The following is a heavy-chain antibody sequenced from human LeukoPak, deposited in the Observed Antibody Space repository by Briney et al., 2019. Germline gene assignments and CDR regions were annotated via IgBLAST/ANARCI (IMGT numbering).Heavy chain of an antibody. D-gene: IGHD3-16*02. CDR3: ASGVILTLFDY. J-gene: IGHJ4*02. CDR1: GFTFSDFY. CDR2: ISSSGRTT. V-gene: IGHV3-11*01. Sequence: GSLRLSCAASGFTFSDFYMDWIRQAPGKGLEWVAHISSSGRTTHYADSAKGRFTISRDNAKNSLSLQMNSLRAEDTAVYYCASGVILTLFDYWGLGTLVTISS.